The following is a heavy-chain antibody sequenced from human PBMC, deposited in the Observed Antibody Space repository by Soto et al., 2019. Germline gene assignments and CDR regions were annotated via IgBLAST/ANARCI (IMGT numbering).Heavy chain of an antibody. V-gene: IGHV1-69*04. J-gene: IGHJ4*02. CDR1: GGTFSSYP. D-gene: IGHD1-26*01. Sequence: QVPLVQSGAEVKKPGSSVKVSCKASGGTFSSYPISWVRQAPGQGLEWMGRIIPILGIANYAQKFQGRVTITADKSTSTAYMELSSLRSEDTAVYYCARDSVPSSVKTLAQPLAYWGQGTMVTVTS. CDR2: IIPILGIA. CDR3: ARDSVPSSVKTLAQPLAY.